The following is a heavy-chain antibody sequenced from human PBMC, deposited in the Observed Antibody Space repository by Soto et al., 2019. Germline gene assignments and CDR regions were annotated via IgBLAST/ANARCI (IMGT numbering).Heavy chain of an antibody. CDR3: AKYYDSSY. Sequence: GGSLRLSCAASGFTFSNYAMSWVRQAPGKGLEWVAVITCDGADKYYADSVKGRFTISRDNSKNTLYLQMNSLRAEDTAVYYCAKYYDSSYWGQGTLVTVSS. CDR2: ITCDGADK. D-gene: IGHD3-22*01. J-gene: IGHJ4*02. V-gene: IGHV3-30*18. CDR1: GFTFSNYA.